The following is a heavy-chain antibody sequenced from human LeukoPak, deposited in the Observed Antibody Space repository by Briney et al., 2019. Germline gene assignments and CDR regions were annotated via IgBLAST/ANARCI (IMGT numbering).Heavy chain of an antibody. CDR2: IYYSGST. V-gene: IGHV4-39*01. CDR3: ARFAPYHSSGAIDY. Sequence: SSETLSLTCTVSDGSISSSSYYRGWIRQPPGKGLEWIGSIYYSGSTYYNPSLKSRVTISVDTSKNQFSLKLSSVTAADTAVYYCARFAPYHSSGAIDYWGRGTLVTVSS. CDR1: DGSISSSSYY. J-gene: IGHJ4*02. D-gene: IGHD3-22*01.